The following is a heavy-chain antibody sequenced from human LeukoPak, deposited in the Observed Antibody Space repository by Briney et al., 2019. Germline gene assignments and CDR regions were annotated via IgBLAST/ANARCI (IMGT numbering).Heavy chain of an antibody. Sequence: GASVKVSCKASGYTLTEYYIHWVRQAPGQGLEWMGFIIPDSGGTTNQQNFQGRVTMTRDTSISTFYMELSSLRPDDTAVYYCSTEDKYCTGANCGVFWGQGTLVTVSS. CDR1: GYTLTEYY. J-gene: IGHJ1*01. CDR2: IIPDSGGT. D-gene: IGHD2-8*02. V-gene: IGHV1-2*02. CDR3: STEDKYCTGANCGVF.